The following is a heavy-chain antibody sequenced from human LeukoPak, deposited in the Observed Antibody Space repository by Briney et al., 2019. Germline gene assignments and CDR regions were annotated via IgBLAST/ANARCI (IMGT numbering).Heavy chain of an antibody. CDR3: ARDFYYDSSGYRTAPDY. Sequence: PGGSLRLSCAASGFTFSSYSMNWVRQAPGKGLEWVSSISSSSSYIYYADSVKGRFTISRDNAKNSPYLQMNSLRAEDTAVYYCARDFYYDSSGYRTAPDYWGQATLVTVSS. CDR2: ISSSSSYI. CDR1: GFTFSSYS. V-gene: IGHV3-21*01. D-gene: IGHD3-22*01. J-gene: IGHJ4*02.